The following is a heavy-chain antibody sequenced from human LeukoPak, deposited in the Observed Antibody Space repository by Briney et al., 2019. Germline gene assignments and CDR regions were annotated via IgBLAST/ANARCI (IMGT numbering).Heavy chain of an antibody. CDR1: GGSISSGSYY. V-gene: IGHV4-61*02. CDR3: ASEGRGSSRYYYYYYMDV. D-gene: IGHD3-10*01. CDR2: IYTSGST. J-gene: IGHJ6*03. Sequence: SETLSLTCTVSGGSISSGSYYWSWIRQPAGKGLEWIGRIYTSGSTNYNPSLKSRVTISVDTSKNQFSLKLSSVTAADTAVYYCASEGRGSSRYYYYYYMDVWGKGTTVTVSS.